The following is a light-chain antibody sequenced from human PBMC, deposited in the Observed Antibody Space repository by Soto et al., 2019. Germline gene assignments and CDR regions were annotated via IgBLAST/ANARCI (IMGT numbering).Light chain of an antibody. CDR3: AAWYDSLNGVV. Sequence: QSVLTQPPSASGTPGQRVTISCSGSISNIGSNTVNWYQQLPGTAPKLLIYSNNQRPSGVPDRFSFSRSGTSAALAISGLQSEDEADYYCAAWYDSLNGVVFGGGTKLTVL. J-gene: IGLJ2*01. CDR2: SNN. CDR1: ISNIGSNT. V-gene: IGLV1-44*01.